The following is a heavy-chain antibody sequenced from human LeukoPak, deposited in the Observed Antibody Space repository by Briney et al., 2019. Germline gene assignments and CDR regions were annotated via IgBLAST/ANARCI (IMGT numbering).Heavy chain of an antibody. V-gene: IGHV1-69*04. J-gene: IGHJ6*02. CDR1: GGTFSSYA. Sequence: ASVKVSCKASGGTFSSYAISWVRQAPGQGLEWMGRIIPILGIANYAQKFQGRVTITADKSTSTAYMELSSLRSEDTAVYYCARGGGYCTNGVCSRRTRYYGMDVWGQGTTVTVSS. CDR2: IIPILGIA. CDR3: ARGGGYCTNGVCSRRTRYYGMDV. D-gene: IGHD2-8*01.